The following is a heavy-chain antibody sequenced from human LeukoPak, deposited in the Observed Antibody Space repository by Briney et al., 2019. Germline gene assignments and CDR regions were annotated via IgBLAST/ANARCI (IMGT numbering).Heavy chain of an antibody. CDR2: IYPGDSDT. D-gene: IGHD2-8*01. Sequence: GASLKISCKGSGSRFTSYWIGWVRQMPGKGLEGMGIIYPGDSDTRYSPSFQGQVTISADKSISTAYLQWSSLKASDTAMYYCARLLGRSMLSSGLYFDYWGQGTLVTVSS. CDR1: GSRFTSYW. V-gene: IGHV5-51*01. J-gene: IGHJ4*02. CDR3: ARLLGRSMLSSGLYFDY.